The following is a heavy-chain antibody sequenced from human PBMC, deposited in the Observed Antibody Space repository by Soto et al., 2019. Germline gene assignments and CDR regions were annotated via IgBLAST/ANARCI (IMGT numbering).Heavy chain of an antibody. CDR2: IDPSDSYT. CDR3: ARLAMATRRGYYGMDV. J-gene: IGHJ6*02. V-gene: IGHV5-10-1*01. D-gene: IGHD5-12*01. CDR1: GYSFTSYW. Sequence: ESLKISCKGSGYSFTSYWISWVRQMPGKGLEWMGRIDPSDSYTNYSPSFQGHVTISADKSISTAYLQWSSLKASDTAMYYCARLAMATRRGYYGMDVWGQGTTVTVSS.